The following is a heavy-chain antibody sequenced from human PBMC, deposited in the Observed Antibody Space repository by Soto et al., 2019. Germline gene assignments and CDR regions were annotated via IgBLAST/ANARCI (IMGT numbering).Heavy chain of an antibody. V-gene: IGHV4-59*01. CDR1: GGSLSSYY. D-gene: IGHD6-13*01. Sequence: PSETLSLTWTFAGGSLSSYYWSWIRPPPGKGLEWIGYIYYSGSTNYNPSLKSRVTISVDTSKNQFSLKLSSVTAADTAVYYCASSNIAAAGFYYYGMDVWGRGTTVTVSS. J-gene: IGHJ6*02. CDR2: IYYSGST. CDR3: ASSNIAAAGFYYYGMDV.